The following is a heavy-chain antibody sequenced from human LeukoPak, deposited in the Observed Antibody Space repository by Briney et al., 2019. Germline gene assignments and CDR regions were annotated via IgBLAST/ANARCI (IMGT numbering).Heavy chain of an antibody. D-gene: IGHD1-20*01. Sequence: ASVKVPCKASGGTFSSYAISWVRQAPGQGLEWIGGIIPMFGTANYAEKFQGRVTITADEPTSTVYMEVSSLRSEDTAVYSCASPSYITVTPYYYYGMDVWGQGTTVTVSS. V-gene: IGHV1-69*13. CDR1: GGTFSSYA. J-gene: IGHJ6*02. CDR3: ASPSYITVTPYYYYGMDV. CDR2: IIPMFGTA.